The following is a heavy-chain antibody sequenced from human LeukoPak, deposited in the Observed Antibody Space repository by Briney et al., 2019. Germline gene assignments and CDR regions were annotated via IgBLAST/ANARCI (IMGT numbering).Heavy chain of an antibody. CDR1: GGSISSYY. V-gene: IGHV4-4*07. CDR2: IYTSGST. J-gene: IGHJ5*02. CDR3: ARYAALSGPNWLDP. D-gene: IGHD6-19*01. Sequence: PPETLSLTCTVSGGSISSYYWSWIRQPAGKGLEWIGRIYTSGSTNYNPSLKSRVTMSVDTSKNQFSLKLSSVTAADTAVYYCARYAALSGPNWLDPWGRGTLVTVSS.